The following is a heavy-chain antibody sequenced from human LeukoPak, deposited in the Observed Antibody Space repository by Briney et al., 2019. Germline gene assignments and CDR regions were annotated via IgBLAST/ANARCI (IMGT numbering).Heavy chain of an antibody. V-gene: IGHV3-74*01. CDR3: AKDLDLSVVVTAIGY. CDR2: INSDGSST. D-gene: IGHD2-21*02. Sequence: GGSLRLSCAASGFTFSSYWMHWVRQAPGKGLVWVSRINSDGSSTSYADSVKGRFTISRDNAKNTLYLQMNSLRAEDTAVYYCAKDLDLSVVVTAIGYWGQGTLVTVSS. J-gene: IGHJ4*02. CDR1: GFTFSSYW.